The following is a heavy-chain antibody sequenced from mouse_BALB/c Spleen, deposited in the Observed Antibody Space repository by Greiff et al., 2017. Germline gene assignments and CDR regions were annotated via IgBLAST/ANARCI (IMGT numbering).Heavy chain of an antibody. Sequence: EGQGVESGGGLVQPGGSRKLSCAASGFTFSSFGMHWVRQAPEKGLEWVAYISSGSSTIYYADTVKGRFTISRDNPKNTLFLQMTSLRSEDTAMYYCAREGDYDEFAYWGQGTLVTVSA. CDR1: GFTFSSFG. V-gene: IGHV5-17*02. J-gene: IGHJ3*01. CDR3: AREGDYDEFAY. CDR2: ISSGSSTI. D-gene: IGHD2-4*01.